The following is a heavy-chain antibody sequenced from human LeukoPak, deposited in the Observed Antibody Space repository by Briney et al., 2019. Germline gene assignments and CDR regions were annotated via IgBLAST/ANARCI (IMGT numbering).Heavy chain of an antibody. D-gene: IGHD1-26*01. Sequence: SETLSLTCTVSGGSISSYYWSWIRQPAGEGLEWSGRIYISGSTNYNPSLKSRVTMSVDTSKTQFSLKLSSVTAADTAVYYCARDSVGSYYYYGMDVWGQGTTVTVSS. CDR2: IYISGST. V-gene: IGHV4-4*07. CDR3: ARDSVGSYYYYGMDV. CDR1: GGSISSYY. J-gene: IGHJ6*02.